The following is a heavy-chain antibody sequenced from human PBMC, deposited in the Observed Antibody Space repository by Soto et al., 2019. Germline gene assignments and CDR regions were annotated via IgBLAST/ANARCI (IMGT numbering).Heavy chain of an antibody. D-gene: IGHD2-15*01. CDR3: AHRPSTAPGYFDY. Sequence: SGPTLVNPTQTLTLTCSFSGSSLSTNGVGVAWIRQPPGKALEWLALIYWDDDRRYNPSLKSRLTITKDTSKNQVVLTMNKINPVDTAAYYCAHRPSTAPGYFDYWGQGTLVTVSS. V-gene: IGHV2-5*02. CDR1: GSSLSTNGVG. J-gene: IGHJ4*02. CDR2: IYWDDDR.